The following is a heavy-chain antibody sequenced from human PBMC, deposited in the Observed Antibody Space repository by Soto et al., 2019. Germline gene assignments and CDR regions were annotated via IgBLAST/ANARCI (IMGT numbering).Heavy chain of an antibody. CDR3: ARLLAAADIWFDP. J-gene: IGHJ5*02. D-gene: IGHD6-13*01. Sequence: PSETLSLTCTVSGGSISSSSYYWGWIRQPPGKGLEWIGSIYYSGSTYYNPSLKSRVTISVDTSKNQSSLKLSSVTAADTAVYYCARLLAAADIWFDPWGQGTLVTVSS. CDR1: GGSISSSSYY. V-gene: IGHV4-39*01. CDR2: IYYSGST.